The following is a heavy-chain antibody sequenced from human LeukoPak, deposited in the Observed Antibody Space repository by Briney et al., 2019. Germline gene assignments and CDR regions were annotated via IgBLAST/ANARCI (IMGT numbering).Heavy chain of an antibody. Sequence: GGSLRLSCAASGFTFSSYAMHWVRQAPGKGLEWVAVISYDGSNKYYADSVKGRFTISRDNSKNTLCLQMNSLRAEDTAVYYCAREDDYYDSSGYLDYWGQGTLVTVSS. J-gene: IGHJ4*02. CDR2: ISYDGSNK. CDR1: GFTFSSYA. D-gene: IGHD3-22*01. V-gene: IGHV3-30-3*01. CDR3: AREDDYYDSSGYLDY.